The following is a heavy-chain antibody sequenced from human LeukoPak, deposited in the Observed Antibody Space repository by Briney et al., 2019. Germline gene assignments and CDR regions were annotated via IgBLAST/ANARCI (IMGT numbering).Heavy chain of an antibody. D-gene: IGHD5-24*01. CDR3: ARHGLATIKRVDV. V-gene: IGHV4-59*08. CDR1: GGSITSYY. J-gene: IGHJ6*03. CDR2: IYSSGST. Sequence: SETLSLTCTVSGGSITSYYWSWIRQPPGKGLEWIGYIYSSGSTKYNPSLRSRVTVLVDTSKNQFSLNLTSVTAADTAVYYCARHGLATIKRVDVWGKGTTVTVSS.